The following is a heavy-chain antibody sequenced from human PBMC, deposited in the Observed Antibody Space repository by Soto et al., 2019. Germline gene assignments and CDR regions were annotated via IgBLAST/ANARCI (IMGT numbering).Heavy chain of an antibody. CDR2: IFHDGTA. V-gene: IGHV4-4*01. CDR1: GVSISSGNW. J-gene: IGHJ4*02. CDR3: ARLVYDPSLNYMYFDF. D-gene: IGHD2-8*01. Sequence: AVSGVSISSGNWWTWVRQTPQRGLEYIGEIFHDGTANYYPSFERRVAISVDTSKNQFSLKLTSVTAADTAIYFCARLVYDPSLNYMYFDFWGQGALVTVSS.